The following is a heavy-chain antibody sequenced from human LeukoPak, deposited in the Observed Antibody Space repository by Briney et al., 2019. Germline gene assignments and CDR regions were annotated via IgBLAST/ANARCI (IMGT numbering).Heavy chain of an antibody. J-gene: IGHJ4*02. Sequence: SQTLSLTCAVSGVSITSDTYYWSWIRQPPGKGLEWIGYILHSGSTYHNPSLKSRVTILVDTSKNQFSLKPSSVTAADTAVYFCARTRDFWSAYFDYWGQGILVTVSS. D-gene: IGHD3-3*01. V-gene: IGHV4-30-2*01. CDR1: GVSITSDTYY. CDR2: ILHSGST. CDR3: ARTRDFWSAYFDY.